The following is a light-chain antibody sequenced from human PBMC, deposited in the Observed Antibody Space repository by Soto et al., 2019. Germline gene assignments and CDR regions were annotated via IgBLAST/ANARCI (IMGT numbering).Light chain of an antibody. J-gene: IGLJ1*01. CDR1: SSNIATKS. V-gene: IGLV1-44*01. Sequence: QSVLTQPPSASGTPGQRVTISCSGSSSNIATKSVNWYQQLPGTAPKLLIYSNSQRSSGVPDRCSGSKSGTSASLAIRGLQSEDEADYYCAAWDDSLNARYVFGTGTKVTVL. CDR2: SNS. CDR3: AAWDDSLNARYV.